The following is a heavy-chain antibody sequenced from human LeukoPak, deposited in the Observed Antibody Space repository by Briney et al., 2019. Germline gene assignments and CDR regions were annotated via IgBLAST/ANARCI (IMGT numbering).Heavy chain of an antibody. J-gene: IGHJ4*02. CDR3: ARDPYSSGWPSGRFDY. V-gene: IGHV3-53*01. Sequence: GGSLRLSCAASGFTFSSYEMNWVRQAPGKGLEWVSVIYSGGSTYYADSVKGRFTISRDNSKNTLYLQMNSLRAEDTAVYYCARDPYSSGWPSGRFDYWGQGTLVTVSS. D-gene: IGHD6-19*01. CDR1: GFTFSSYE. CDR2: IYSGGST.